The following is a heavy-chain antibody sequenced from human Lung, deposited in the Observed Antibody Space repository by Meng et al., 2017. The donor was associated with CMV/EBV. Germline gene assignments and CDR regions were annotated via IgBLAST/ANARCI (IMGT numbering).Heavy chain of an antibody. CDR1: GGSIRTSNW. D-gene: IGHD2-15*01. V-gene: IGHV4-4*02. CDR2: IYHSGYT. Sequence: SETLSLTCAVSGGSIRTSNWWSWVRQPPGKGLQWIGEIYHSGYTNYNPSLKSRVTISVDNSKHQFSLKMSSVTAADTAVYYCARVNDHGGTCFDYWGLGTLVTVSS. CDR3: ARVNDHGGTCFDY. J-gene: IGHJ4*02.